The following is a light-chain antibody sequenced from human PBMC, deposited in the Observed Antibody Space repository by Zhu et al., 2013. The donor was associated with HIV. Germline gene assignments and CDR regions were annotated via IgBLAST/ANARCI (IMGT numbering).Light chain of an antibody. Sequence: EIVMTQSPATLSASPGERATLSCTASQGVSSNLAWYQQKPAQAPRLLIYGASTRATGIPDRFSGSGSGTDFTLTISRLEPEDFAAYYCQQYGSSPGSFGQGTKAGDQT. J-gene: IGKJ2*04. CDR2: GAS. CDR3: QQYGSSPGS. V-gene: IGKV3-20*01. CDR1: QGVSSN.